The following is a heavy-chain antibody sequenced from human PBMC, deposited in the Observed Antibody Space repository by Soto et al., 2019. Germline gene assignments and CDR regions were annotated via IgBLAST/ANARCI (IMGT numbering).Heavy chain of an antibody. CDR1: GGTFSSYA. J-gene: IGHJ5*02. CDR3: ARGLSVVTGTTGNWFYP. V-gene: IGHV1-69*01. D-gene: IGHD1-20*01. CDR2: IIPIFGTA. Sequence: QVQLVQSGAEVKKPGSSVKVSCKASGGTFSSYAISWVRQAPGQGLEWMGGIIPIFGTANYAQKFQGRVTITADESTRTAYMELSSLISEDTAVYYCARGLSVVTGTTGNWFYPWGEGTLVTVFS.